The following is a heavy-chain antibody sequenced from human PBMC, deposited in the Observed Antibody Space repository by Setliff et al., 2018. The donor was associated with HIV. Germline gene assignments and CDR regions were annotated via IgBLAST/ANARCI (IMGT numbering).Heavy chain of an antibody. CDR3: ARDRHSSGLGSYGP. D-gene: IGHD3-10*01. Sequence: ASETLSLTCAVSGGSISSGGYSWSWIRQPPGKGLEWIGYIYHSGSTHYNPSLKSRVAISVDTSRNQFSLRVTSVTAADTAVYFCARDRHSSGLGSYGPWGPGILVTVSS. CDR1: GGSISSGGYS. J-gene: IGHJ5*02. CDR2: IYHSGST. V-gene: IGHV4-30-2*01.